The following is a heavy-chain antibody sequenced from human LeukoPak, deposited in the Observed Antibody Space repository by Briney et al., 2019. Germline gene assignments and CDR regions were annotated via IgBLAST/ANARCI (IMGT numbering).Heavy chain of an antibody. V-gene: IGHV4-30-4*01. D-gene: IGHD3-22*01. CDR2: ISHSGST. CDR1: GGSISSGDYY. Sequence: SETLSLTCTVSGGSISSGDYYWSWIRQPPGKGLEWIGYISHSGSTSYNPSLKSRVTIPVDTSNNEFSLRLTSVTAADTAVYYCARGGYYYDTCGPFDYWGQGTLVTVSS. J-gene: IGHJ4*02. CDR3: ARGGYYYDTCGPFDY.